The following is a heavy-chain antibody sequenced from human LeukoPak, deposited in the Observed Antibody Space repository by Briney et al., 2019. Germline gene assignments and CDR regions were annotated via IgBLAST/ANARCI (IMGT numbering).Heavy chain of an antibody. J-gene: IGHJ4*01. CDR2: ISAYGGT. CDR1: ADFFSSYY. V-gene: IGHV4-4*07. CDR3: ARDLSSGWYYLDP. D-gene: IGHD6-19*01. Sequence: SETLSLTGNVSADFFSSYYWSWLRQPAGKGPQWIGRISAYGGTNYSPSLTGRVTLSLDTSKQQLSLKISSMTAADTAVYYCARDLSSGWYYLDPWGQGALVTVSS.